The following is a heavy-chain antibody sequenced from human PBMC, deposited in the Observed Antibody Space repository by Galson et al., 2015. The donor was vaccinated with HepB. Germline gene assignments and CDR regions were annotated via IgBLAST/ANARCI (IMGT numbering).Heavy chain of an antibody. V-gene: IGHV3-23*01. CDR3: ARHYSSRWGMDV. J-gene: IGHJ6*02. Sequence: SLRLSCAASGFTFSNYAMSWVRQAPGKGLEWVSAIGGGSTDYADSVKGRFTISRDNSKNTLYLQMNSLRAEDTAVYYCARHYSSRWGMDVWGQGTAVTVSS. D-gene: IGHD6-13*01. CDR2: IGGGST. CDR1: GFTFSNYA.